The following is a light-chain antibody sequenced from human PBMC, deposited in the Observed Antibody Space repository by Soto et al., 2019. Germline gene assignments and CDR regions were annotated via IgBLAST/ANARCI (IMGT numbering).Light chain of an antibody. CDR2: LSS. J-gene: IGKJ1*01. Sequence: DIHMTQSPSSLSASVGDRVTITCRASQSVGNFLAWFQQRPGKAPQLLIYLSSNLETGVPLRLSGSGSGTEFTLTIPILQPEDFAPYYYQQYRLYSWTFGQGTKVEV. V-gene: IGKV1-5*03. CDR1: QSVGNF. CDR3: QQYRLYSWT.